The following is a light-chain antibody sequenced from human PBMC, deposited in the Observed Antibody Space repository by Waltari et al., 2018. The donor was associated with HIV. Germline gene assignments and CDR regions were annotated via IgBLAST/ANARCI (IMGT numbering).Light chain of an antibody. V-gene: IGLV1-51*01. CDR1: TPNIGSNY. Sequence: QSVLTQPPSVSAAPGQKVTISCSGRTPNIGSNYVSWYQQPPGTTPKFLIYDNDKRPSVVGVRFSVCKSVTSATLGSAGLQAGDEADYYCGTWDSSLGALLFCGGTKVTVL. J-gene: IGLJ2*01. CDR2: DND. CDR3: GTWDSSLGALL.